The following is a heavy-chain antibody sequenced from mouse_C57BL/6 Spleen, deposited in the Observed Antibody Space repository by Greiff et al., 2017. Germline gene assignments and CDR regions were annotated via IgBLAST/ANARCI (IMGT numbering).Heavy chain of an antibody. CDR3: AAGDNYGFAY. D-gene: IGHD1-3*01. J-gene: IGHJ3*01. CDR2: ISYDGSN. CDR1: GYSITSGYY. Sequence: EVQLQESGPGLVKPSQSLSFTCSVTGYSITSGYYWNWIRQFPGNKLEWMGYISYDGSNNYNPSLKNLISNTRDTSKNQFFLRLNSVTTADTATYYCAAGDNYGFAYWGQGTLLTVSA. V-gene: IGHV3-6*01.